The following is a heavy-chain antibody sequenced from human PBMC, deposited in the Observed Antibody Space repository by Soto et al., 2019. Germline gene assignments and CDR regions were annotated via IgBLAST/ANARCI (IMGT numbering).Heavy chain of an antibody. D-gene: IGHD3-22*01. CDR3: ASEDYYDSSGYLPGGWYFDL. CDR2: ISGSGGST. V-gene: IGHV3-23*01. CDR1: GFTFSSYA. J-gene: IGHJ2*01. Sequence: EVQLLESGGGLVQPGGSLRLSCAASGFTFSSYAMSWVRQAPGKGLEWVSAISGSGGSTDYADSVKGRFTISRDNSKNTLYLQMNSLRAEDTAVYYCASEDYYDSSGYLPGGWYFDLWGRGTLVTVSS.